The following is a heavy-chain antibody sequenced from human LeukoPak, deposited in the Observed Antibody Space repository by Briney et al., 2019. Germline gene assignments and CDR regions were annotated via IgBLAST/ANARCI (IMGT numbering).Heavy chain of an antibody. V-gene: IGHV1-69*05. CDR3: ATQEMGVVGAKPSYYYMDV. CDR2: IIPIFGTA. D-gene: IGHD1-26*01. CDR1: GGTFSSYA. Sequence: SVKVSCKASGGTFSSYAISWVRQAPGQGLEWMGGIIPIFGTANYAQKFQGRVTITTDESTSTAYMELSSLRSEDTAVYYCATQEMGVVGAKPSYYYMDVWGKGTTVTVSS. J-gene: IGHJ6*03.